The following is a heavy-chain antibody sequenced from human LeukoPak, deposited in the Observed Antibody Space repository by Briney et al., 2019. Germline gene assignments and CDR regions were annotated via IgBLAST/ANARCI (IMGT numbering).Heavy chain of an antibody. J-gene: IGHJ4*02. Sequence: SETLSLTCAVSGGSISSSNWWSWVRQPPGKGLEWIGEIYHSGSTNYNPSLKSRATISVDKSKNQFSLKLSSVTAADTAVYYCARAPAAGPFDYWGQGTLVTVSS. CDR1: GGSISSSNW. D-gene: IGHD6-13*01. V-gene: IGHV4-4*02. CDR2: IYHSGST. CDR3: ARAPAAGPFDY.